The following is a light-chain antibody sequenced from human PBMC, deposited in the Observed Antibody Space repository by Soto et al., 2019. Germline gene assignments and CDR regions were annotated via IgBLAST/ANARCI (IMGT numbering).Light chain of an antibody. J-gene: IGLJ2*01. Sequence: QSALTQPASVSGSPGQSITISCTGTSSDVGGYNYVSWYQQHPGKAPKLMIYDVSNRPSGVSNRFSGSKSGNTASLTFSGLQAEDEPDYYCSSYTSSSTVVFGGGTKVTVL. CDR1: SSDVGGYNY. V-gene: IGLV2-14*01. CDR2: DVS. CDR3: SSYTSSSTVV.